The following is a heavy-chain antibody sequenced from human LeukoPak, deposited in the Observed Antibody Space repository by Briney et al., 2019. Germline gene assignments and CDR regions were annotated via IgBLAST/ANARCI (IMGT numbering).Heavy chain of an antibody. V-gene: IGHV1-18*01. CDR3: AVNYYDLSTSDY. J-gene: IGHJ4*02. CDR1: GYTFTNYG. Sequence: ASVKVSCKASGYTFTNYGVSWVRQAPGQGLEWMGWISAYNGNTNYAQKLQGRVTMTTDTSTSTAYMELRSLRSDDTAVYYCAVNYYDLSTSDYWGQGTLVTVSS. CDR2: ISAYNGNT. D-gene: IGHD3-22*01.